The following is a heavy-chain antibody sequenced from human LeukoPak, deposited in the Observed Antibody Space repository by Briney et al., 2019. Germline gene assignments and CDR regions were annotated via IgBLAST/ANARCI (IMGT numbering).Heavy chain of an antibody. CDR1: GFTFSSYG. CDR3: AASPHYYDSSGYYYLRLGDY. D-gene: IGHD3-22*01. V-gene: IGHV3-30*03. J-gene: IGHJ4*02. CDR2: ISYDGSNK. Sequence: GGSLRLSCAASGFTFSSYGMHWVRQAPGKGLEWVAVISYDGSNKYYADSVKGRFTISRDNSKNTLYLQMNSLRAEDTAVYYCAASPHYYDSSGYYYLRLGDYWGQGTLVTVSS.